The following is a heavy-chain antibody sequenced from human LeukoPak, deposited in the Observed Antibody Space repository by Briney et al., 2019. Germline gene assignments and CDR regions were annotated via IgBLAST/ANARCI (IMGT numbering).Heavy chain of an antibody. Sequence: SETLSLTCTVSGGSISSGGYYWSWIRQHPGKGLEWIGYIYDSGSAYYNPSLKSRVTISVDTSKNQFSLKLRSVTAADTAVYYCARATVIMSPFDYWGQGTLVTVSS. CDR3: ARATVIMSPFDY. D-gene: IGHD2-21*01. J-gene: IGHJ4*02. V-gene: IGHV4-30-4*08. CDR1: GGSISSGGYY. CDR2: IYDSGSA.